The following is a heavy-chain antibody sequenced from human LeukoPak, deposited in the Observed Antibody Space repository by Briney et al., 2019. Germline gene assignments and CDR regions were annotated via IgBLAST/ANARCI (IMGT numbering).Heavy chain of an antibody. V-gene: IGHV5-51*01. D-gene: IGHD6-19*01. CDR3: ARSQWLVSLYYFDY. CDR2: IYPGDSDT. CDR1: GYSFTSYW. J-gene: IGHJ4*02. Sequence: GESLKISCKGSGYSFTSYWIGWVRQMPEKGLEWMGIIYPGDSDTRYSPSFQGQVTISAAKSISTAYLQWSSLRASDTAMYYCARSQWLVSLYYFDYWGQGTLVTVSS.